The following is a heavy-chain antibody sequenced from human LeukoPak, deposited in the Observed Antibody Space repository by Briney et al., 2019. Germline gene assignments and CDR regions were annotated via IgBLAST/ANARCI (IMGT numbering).Heavy chain of an antibody. D-gene: IGHD6-6*01. CDR1: GFTFSDYA. V-gene: IGHV3-23*01. CDR3: ARENSSSYSFDY. Sequence: GGSLRLSCAASGFTSGFTFSDYAVTWVRQAPGKGLEWVSAISGSGGSTYYTDSVKGRFTISRDNSKNTLYLQMNSLRAEDTAVYYCARENSSSYSFDYWGQGTLVTVSS. CDR2: ISGSGGST. J-gene: IGHJ4*02.